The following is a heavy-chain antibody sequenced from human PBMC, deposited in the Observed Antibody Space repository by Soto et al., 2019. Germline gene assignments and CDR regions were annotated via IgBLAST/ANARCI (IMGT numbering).Heavy chain of an antibody. D-gene: IGHD3-22*01. CDR2: VSNDGNRK. CDR1: GFTFSDSG. V-gene: IGHV3-30*03. J-gene: IGHJ5*01. Sequence: QVQLVESGGGVVQPGRSLRLTCAASGFTFSDSGMHWVRQAPGKGLEWVALVSNDGNRKYYADSVKGRFTISRDNFENSLYLQMHSLRAEDTAVYYFARWVGGSMYDNSCTSDSWGQGTLVTVSS. CDR3: ARWVGGSMYDNSCTSDS.